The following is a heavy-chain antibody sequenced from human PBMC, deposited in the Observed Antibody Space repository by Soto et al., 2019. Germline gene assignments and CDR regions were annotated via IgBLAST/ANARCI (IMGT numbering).Heavy chain of an antibody. D-gene: IGHD4-17*01. V-gene: IGHV4-59*08. CDR3: ARLVWRGSTVTKIDY. CDR1: GGSISSYY. CDR2: IYYSGST. Sequence: SETLSLTCTVSGGSISSYYWSWIRQPPGKGLEWIGYIYYSGSTNYNPSLKSRVTISVDTSKNQFSLKLSSVTAADTAVYYCARLVWRGSTVTKIDYWGQGTLVTVSS. J-gene: IGHJ4*02.